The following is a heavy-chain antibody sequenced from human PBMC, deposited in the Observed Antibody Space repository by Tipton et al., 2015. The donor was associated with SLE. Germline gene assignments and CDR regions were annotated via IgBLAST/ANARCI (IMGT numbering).Heavy chain of an antibody. Sequence: TLSLTCAVSGGSISGYYWSWIRQPPGKELEWIGYIYYSGSTNYNPSLKSRVTISVDTSKNQFSLKLSSVTAADTAVYYCARAGSPGDAFDIWGQGTMVTVSS. CDR2: IYYSGST. D-gene: IGHD1-1*01. CDR3: ARAGSPGDAFDI. J-gene: IGHJ3*02. V-gene: IGHV4-59*01. CDR1: GGSISGYY.